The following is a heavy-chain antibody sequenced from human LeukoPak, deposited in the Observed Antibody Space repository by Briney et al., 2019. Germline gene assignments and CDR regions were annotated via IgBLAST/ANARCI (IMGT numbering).Heavy chain of an antibody. CDR3: ARIEFGDRDDSSDI. D-gene: IGHD3-16*01. Sequence: SVKVSCKASGGTFSSYTISWVRKAPGQGLEWIGRIIPILGIANYAQKFQGRVTITADKSTSTAYMELSSLRSEDTAVYYCARIEFGDRDDSSDIWGQGTMVTVSS. CDR1: GGTFSSYT. J-gene: IGHJ3*02. V-gene: IGHV1-69*02. CDR2: IIPILGIA.